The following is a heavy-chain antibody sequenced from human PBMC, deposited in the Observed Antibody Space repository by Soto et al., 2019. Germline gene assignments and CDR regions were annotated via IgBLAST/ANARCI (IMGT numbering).Heavy chain of an antibody. Sequence: SVKVSCKASGGTFSSYAISWVRQAPGQGLEWMGGIIPIFGTANYAQKFQGRVTITADESTSTAYMELSSLRSEDTAVYYCARDTRYYYGSGSRDYYYGMDVWGQGTTVTVSS. CDR2: IIPIFGTA. CDR1: GGTFSSYA. V-gene: IGHV1-69*13. D-gene: IGHD3-10*01. J-gene: IGHJ6*02. CDR3: ARDTRYYYGSGSRDYYYGMDV.